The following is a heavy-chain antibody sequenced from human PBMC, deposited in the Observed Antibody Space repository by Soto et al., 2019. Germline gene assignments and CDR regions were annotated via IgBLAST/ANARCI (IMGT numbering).Heavy chain of an antibody. D-gene: IGHD2-15*01. Sequence: QVQLVESGGGVVQPGTSLRLSCAASGFTFSSYGMHWVRQAPGKGLERVAIILFDGSNQYYADSVKGRFTISRDNSKNTVYLQMNSLRAEDTAVYCCAKEAYSGATSGAPFDYWGQGTLVTVSS. J-gene: IGHJ4*02. V-gene: IGHV3-30*18. CDR1: GFTFSSYG. CDR3: AKEAYSGATSGAPFDY. CDR2: ILFDGSNQ.